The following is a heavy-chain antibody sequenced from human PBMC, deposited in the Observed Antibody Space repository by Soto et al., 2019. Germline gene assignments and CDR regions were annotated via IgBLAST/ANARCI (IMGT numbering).Heavy chain of an antibody. V-gene: IGHV3-23*01. D-gene: IGHD3-10*01. CDR3: AKDGGLWFGELKDH. CDR1: GCSVSSYS. J-gene: IGHJ4*02. CDR2: VSGSRATT. Sequence: PGGCRRRSGAVAGCSVSSYSMSWVRQAPGSGLVWVSGVSGSRATTYYAHSVKGRFTISRDNSKYTLSVEMNSLRAEDTDIYYRAKDGGLWFGELKDHWPQG.